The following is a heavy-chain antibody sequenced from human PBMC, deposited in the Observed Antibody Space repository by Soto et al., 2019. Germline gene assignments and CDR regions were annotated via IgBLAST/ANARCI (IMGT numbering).Heavy chain of an antibody. J-gene: IGHJ3*02. CDR1: GFTVSSNY. V-gene: IGHV3-53*01. CDR3: ARTGGSGSSGWPDDFDI. Sequence: EVQLVESGGGLIQPGGSLRLSCAASGFTVSSNYMSWVRQAPGKGLEWVSVIYSGGSTYYADSVKGRFTISRDNSKNTLYLQMNSLRAEDTAVYYCARTGGSGSSGWPDDFDIWGQGTMVTVSS. CDR2: IYSGGST. D-gene: IGHD6-19*01.